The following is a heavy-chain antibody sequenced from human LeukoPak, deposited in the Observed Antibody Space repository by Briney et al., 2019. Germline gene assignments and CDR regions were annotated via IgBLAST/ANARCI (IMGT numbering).Heavy chain of an antibody. CDR2: IYYSGST. CDR3: ARQEWSPYSWFDP. V-gene: IGHV4-39*01. J-gene: IGHJ5*02. Sequence: SETLSLTCTVSGDSISSSSYYWGWIRQPPGKGLEWIGSIYYSGSTHYNPSLKSRVTISVDTSKNQFSLKLSSVTAADTAVYYCARQEWSPYSWFDPWGQGTLVTVSS. D-gene: IGHD3-3*01. CDR1: GDSISSSSYY.